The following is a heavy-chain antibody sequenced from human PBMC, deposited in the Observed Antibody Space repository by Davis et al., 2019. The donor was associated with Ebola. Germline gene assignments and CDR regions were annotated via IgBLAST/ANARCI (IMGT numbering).Heavy chain of an antibody. V-gene: IGHV4-59*01. CDR3: ARDLRYYYGMDV. Sequence: SETLSLTCTVSGGSTSSYYWSWIRQPPGKGLEWIGYIYYSGSTNYNPSLKSRVTISVDTSKNQFSLKLSSVTAADTAVYYCARDLRYYYGMDVWGQGTTVTVSS. CDR1: GGSTSSYY. CDR2: IYYSGST. J-gene: IGHJ6*02. D-gene: IGHD3-16*01.